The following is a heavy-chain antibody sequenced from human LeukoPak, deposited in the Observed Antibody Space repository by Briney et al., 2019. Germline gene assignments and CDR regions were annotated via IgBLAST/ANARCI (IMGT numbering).Heavy chain of an antibody. Sequence: PGGSLRLSCAASGFTFSSYAMSWVRQAPGKGLEWVAYISSSATNIHYADSVRGRFIISRDNAKESLYLRLNSLRAEDTAIYYCARVRSTVTTGAQNDYWGQGTLVTVSS. CDR2: ISSSATNI. CDR1: GFTFSSYA. J-gene: IGHJ4*02. CDR3: ARVRSTVTTGAQNDY. V-gene: IGHV3-48*03. D-gene: IGHD4-11*01.